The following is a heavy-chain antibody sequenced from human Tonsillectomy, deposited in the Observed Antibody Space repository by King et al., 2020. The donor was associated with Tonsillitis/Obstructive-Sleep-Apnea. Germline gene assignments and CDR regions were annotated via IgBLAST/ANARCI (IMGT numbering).Heavy chain of an antibody. CDR2: IYYSGST. J-gene: IGHJ4*02. CDR3: ARRLRNGGSDY. V-gene: IGHV4-59*08. Sequence: QLQESGPGLVKPSETLSLTCTVSGGSISSYYWSWIRQPPGKGLEWIGYIYYSGSTNYNPSLKSRVTISVDTSKNQFSLKLSSVTAADTAVYYCARRLRNGGSDYWGQGTLVTVSS. CDR1: GGSISSYY.